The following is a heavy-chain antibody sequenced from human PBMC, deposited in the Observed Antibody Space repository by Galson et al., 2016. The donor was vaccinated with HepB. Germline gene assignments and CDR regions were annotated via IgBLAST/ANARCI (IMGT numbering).Heavy chain of an antibody. D-gene: IGHD2-21*01. Sequence: SLRLSCAASGFTFSSYWMNWIRQAPGRGLEWVANINRDESEKYYVDSVKGRFTISRENTKNLMYLQMNSLRAEDTAVYYCTTSVVGMGTKMFDYWGQGNLVTVSS. CDR3: TTSVVGMGTKMFDY. CDR2: INRDESEK. CDR1: GFTFSSYW. J-gene: IGHJ4*02. V-gene: IGHV3-7*03.